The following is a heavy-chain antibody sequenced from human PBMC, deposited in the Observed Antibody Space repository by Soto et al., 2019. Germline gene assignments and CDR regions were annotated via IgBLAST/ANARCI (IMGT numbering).Heavy chain of an antibody. CDR2: IKQDGSEK. D-gene: IGHD3-22*01. CDR3: ARVLTGYYYDSSGYYGLGSYYYYYGMDV. V-gene: IGHV3-7*05. CDR1: GFTFSSYW. J-gene: IGHJ6*02. Sequence: GGSLRLSCAASGFTFSSYWMSWVRQAPGKGLEWVANIKQDGSEKYYVDSVKGRFTISRDNAKNSLYLQMNSLRAEDTAVYYCARVLTGYYYDSSGYYGLGSYYYYYGMDVWGQGTTVTVS.